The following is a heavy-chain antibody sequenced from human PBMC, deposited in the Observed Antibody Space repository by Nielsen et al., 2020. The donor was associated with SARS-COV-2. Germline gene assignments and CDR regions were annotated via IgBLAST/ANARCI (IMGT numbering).Heavy chain of an antibody. CDR2: IGGNGRNI. V-gene: IGHV3-48*03. CDR1: GFPFSSYE. Sequence: GESLKISCAASGFPFSSYEMNWVRQAPGKALEWLSYIGGNGRNIFYADSVKGRFTISRDNAKNSLYLQMNSLRAEDTAVYYCASSGSYAENYYYYGMDVWGQGTTVTVSS. J-gene: IGHJ6*02. CDR3: ASSGSYAENYYYYGMDV. D-gene: IGHD3-10*01.